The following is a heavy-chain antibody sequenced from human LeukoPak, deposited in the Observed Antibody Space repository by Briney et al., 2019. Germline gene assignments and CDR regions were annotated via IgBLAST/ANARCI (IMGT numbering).Heavy chain of an antibody. Sequence: PSETLSLTCAVSGGSISSSNWWSWVRQPPGKGLEWIGGIYHSGSTNYNPSLRSRVTISVDKSKNQFSLKLSSVTAADTAVYYCARDLGSSSSWQFDYWGQGTLVTVSS. CDR2: IYHSGST. CDR3: ARDLGSSSSWQFDY. CDR1: GGSISSSNW. J-gene: IGHJ4*02. V-gene: IGHV4-4*02. D-gene: IGHD6-13*01.